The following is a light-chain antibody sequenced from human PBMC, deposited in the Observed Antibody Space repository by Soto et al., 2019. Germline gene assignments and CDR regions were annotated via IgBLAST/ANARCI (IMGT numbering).Light chain of an antibody. CDR3: QQYNNWPTWT. CDR2: RAS. Sequence: EIVMTQSPGTLSVSAGERATLSCRASQSVSGNLAWYQQKPGQVPRLLIYRASARATGIPARFSGSGSGTEFTLTISSLQSEDVAVYYCQQYNNWPTWTFGQGTKVEIK. J-gene: IGKJ1*01. CDR1: QSVSGN. V-gene: IGKV3-15*01.